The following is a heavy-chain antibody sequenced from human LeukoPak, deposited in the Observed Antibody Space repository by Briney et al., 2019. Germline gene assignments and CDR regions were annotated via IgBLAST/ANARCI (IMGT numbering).Heavy chain of an antibody. CDR3: ASNIRAAGGDKQLKRWFDP. CDR1: GGSLTSSPYY. V-gene: IGHV4-39*01. CDR2: MYYSGST. D-gene: IGHD6-13*01. Sequence: SETLSLTCTVSGGSLTSSPYYWGWIRQPPGKGLEWSGSMYYSGSTYSNPSLESRVTISDVTSNNQFSLKLASVTAADPALDYCASNIRAAGGDKQLKRWFDPWGQGTLVTVSS. J-gene: IGHJ5*02.